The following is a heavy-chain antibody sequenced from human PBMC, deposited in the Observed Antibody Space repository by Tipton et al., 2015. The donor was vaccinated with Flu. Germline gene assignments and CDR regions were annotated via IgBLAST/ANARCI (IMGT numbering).Heavy chain of an antibody. D-gene: IGHD7-27*01. CDR1: GDSIGSRYF. CDR3: ARDYGDLNWFDS. V-gene: IGHV4-38-2*02. J-gene: IGHJ5*01. CDR2: IYVSGST. Sequence: TLSLTCSVSGDSIGSRYFWGWIRQPPGKGLEWIGRIYVSGSTSYNPSLKSRVTISVDTSKNRFSLKLNSVSAADTAVYYCARDYGDLNWFDSWGQGKVVTVSS.